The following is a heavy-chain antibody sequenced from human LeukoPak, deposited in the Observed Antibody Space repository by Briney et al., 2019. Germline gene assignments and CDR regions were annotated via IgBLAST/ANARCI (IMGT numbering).Heavy chain of an antibody. CDR1: GFTFSSYA. J-gene: IGHJ5*02. CDR3: AKDHYDILTGYYIPNWFDP. CDR2: ISGSGGST. V-gene: IGHV3-23*01. Sequence: GGSLRLSCAASGFTFSSYAMSWVRQAPGKGLEWVSAISGSGGSTYYADSVKGRFTIPRDNSKNTLYLQMNSLRAEDTAVYYCAKDHYDILTGYYIPNWFDPWGQGTLVTVSS. D-gene: IGHD3-9*01.